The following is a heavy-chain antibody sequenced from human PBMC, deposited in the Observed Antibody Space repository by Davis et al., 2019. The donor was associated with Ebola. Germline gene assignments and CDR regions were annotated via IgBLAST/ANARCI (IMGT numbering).Heavy chain of an antibody. CDR3: ARGDDSSGYLYYYGMDV. J-gene: IGHJ6*02. V-gene: IGHV3-11*04. CDR2: ISSSGSTI. D-gene: IGHD3-22*01. Sequence: PGGSLRLSCPASGFTFSDYYMSWLRQAPGKGLEWVSYISSSGSTIYYSYSVKGRFTISRDNAKNSLYLQMNSLRAEDTAVYYCARGDDSSGYLYYYGMDVWGQGTTVTVSS. CDR1: GFTFSDYY.